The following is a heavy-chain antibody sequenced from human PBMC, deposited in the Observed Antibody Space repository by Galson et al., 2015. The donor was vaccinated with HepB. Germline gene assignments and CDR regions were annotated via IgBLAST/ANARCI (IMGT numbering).Heavy chain of an antibody. D-gene: IGHD1-26*01. Sequence: SVKVSCKASGGTFSSYAISWVRQAPGQGLEWMGGIIPIFGTANYAQKFQGRVTITADESTSPAYMELSSLRAEDTAVYYCGRAVGATRGGGYFDYWGQGTLVTVSS. V-gene: IGHV1-69*13. CDR3: GRAVGATRGGGYFDY. J-gene: IGHJ4*02. CDR2: IIPIFGTA. CDR1: GGTFSSYA.